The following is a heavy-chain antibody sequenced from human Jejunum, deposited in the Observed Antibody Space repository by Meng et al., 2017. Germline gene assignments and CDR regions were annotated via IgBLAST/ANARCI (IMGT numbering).Heavy chain of an antibody. CDR2: IKSRTHGGTT. CDR1: GFTFSTAW. CDR3: TDGRSL. D-gene: IGHD3-16*02. J-gene: IGHJ3*01. Sequence: GESLKISCAASGFTFSTAWMSWVRQAPGKGLEWVGHIKSRTHGGTTDYAAPVKDRFNISRDDSRTTFYLQMHSLKSEDTAVYFCTDGRSLWGQGTMVTVSS. V-gene: IGHV3-15*01.